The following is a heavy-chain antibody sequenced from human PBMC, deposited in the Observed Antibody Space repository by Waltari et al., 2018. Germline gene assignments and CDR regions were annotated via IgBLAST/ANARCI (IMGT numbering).Heavy chain of an antibody. CDR3: ARGLGAGIWPGSYYYYMDV. J-gene: IGHJ6*03. Sequence: QVQLVESGGGVVQPGGSLRLSCAASGFTFSSYGMHWVRQAPGKGLEWVAFIRYDGSNKYYADSVKGRFTISRDNSKNTLYLQMNSLRAEDTAVYYCARGLGAGIWPGSYYYYMDVWGKGTTVTVSS. D-gene: IGHD1-1*01. CDR1: GFTFSSYG. CDR2: IRYDGSNK. V-gene: IGHV3-30*02.